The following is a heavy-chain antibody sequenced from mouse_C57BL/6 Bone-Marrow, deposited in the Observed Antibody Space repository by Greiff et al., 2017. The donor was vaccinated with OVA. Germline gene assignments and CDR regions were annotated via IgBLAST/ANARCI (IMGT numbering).Heavy chain of an antibody. CDR2: LDPSDSYT. V-gene: IGHV1-69*01. J-gene: IGHJ3*01. Sequence: VQLQQSGAELVMPGASVKLSCKASGYTFTSYWMHWVKQRPGQGLEWIGELDPSDSYTKYNQKFKGKSTLTVDKSSSTAYMQLSSLTSEDSAVYYCARWDYDGGGAWFAYWGQGTLVTVSA. CDR1: GYTFTSYW. CDR3: ARWDYDGGGAWFAY. D-gene: IGHD2-4*01.